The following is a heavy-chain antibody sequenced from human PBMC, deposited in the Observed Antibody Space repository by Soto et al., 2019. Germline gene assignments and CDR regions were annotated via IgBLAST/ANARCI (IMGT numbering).Heavy chain of an antibody. V-gene: IGHV1-18*01. D-gene: IGHD2-21*02. J-gene: IGHJ4*02. Sequence: GASVKVSCKASGYTFTSYGISWVRQAPGQGLEWMGWISAYNGNTNYAQKLQGRVTMTTDTSTSTAYMELRSLRSDDTAVYYCARWGVYCGGDCYFFDYWGQGTLVTVSS. CDR3: ARWGVYCGGDCYFFDY. CDR2: ISAYNGNT. CDR1: GYTFTSYG.